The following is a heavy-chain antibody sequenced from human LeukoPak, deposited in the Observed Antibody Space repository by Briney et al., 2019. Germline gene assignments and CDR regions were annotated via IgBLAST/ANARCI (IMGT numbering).Heavy chain of an antibody. D-gene: IGHD3-3*01. J-gene: IGHJ4*02. CDR3: ARMQGEITIFGVVNADYFDY. CDR2: INHSGST. Sequence: SETLSLTCAVYGGSFSGYYWSWIRQPPGKGLEWIGEINHSGSTNYNPSLKSRVTISVDTSKNQFSLKLSSVTAADTAVYYCARMQGEITIFGVVNADYFDYWGQGTLVTVSS. CDR1: GGSFSGYY. V-gene: IGHV4-34*01.